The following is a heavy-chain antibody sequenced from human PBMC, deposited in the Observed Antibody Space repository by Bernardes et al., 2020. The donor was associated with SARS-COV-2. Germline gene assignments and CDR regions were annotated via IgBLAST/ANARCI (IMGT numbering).Heavy chain of an antibody. Sequence: GGSLRLSCAASGFNFSSYGMHWVRQAPGKGLEWVATIWYDGSNERYADSVKGRFTISRDNSKNTLYLQMNSLRAEDTAVYYCAKRTGLITMKEYDYWGQGTLVTVSS. D-gene: IGHD3-22*01. J-gene: IGHJ4*02. CDR2: IWYDGSNE. CDR3: AKRTGLITMKEYDY. CDR1: GFNFSSYG. V-gene: IGHV3-33*06.